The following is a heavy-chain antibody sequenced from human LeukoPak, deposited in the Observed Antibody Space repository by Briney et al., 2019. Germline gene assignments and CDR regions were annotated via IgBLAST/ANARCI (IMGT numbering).Heavy chain of an antibody. V-gene: IGHV3-43*01. CDR3: ARGVRYSSGWDFDY. CDR2: ISWDGGST. J-gene: IGHJ4*02. Sequence: PGGSLRLSCAASGFTFDDYTMHWVRQAPGKGLEWVSLISWDGGSTYYADSVRGRSTISRDNSKNSLYLQMNSLKTEDTAVYYCARGVRYSSGWDFDYWGQGTLVSVSS. CDR1: GFTFDDYT. D-gene: IGHD6-19*01.